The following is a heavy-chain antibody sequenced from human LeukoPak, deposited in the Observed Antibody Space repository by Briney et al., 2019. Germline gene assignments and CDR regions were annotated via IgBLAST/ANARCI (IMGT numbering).Heavy chain of an antibody. Sequence: SVKVSCKASGGTFSSYAISWVRQAPGQGLEWMGRIIPILGIANYAQKFQGKVTITADKSTSTAYMELSSLRSEDTAVYYCARDRSPNWFDPWGQGTLVTVSS. CDR3: ARDRSPNWFDP. CDR1: GGTFSSYA. J-gene: IGHJ5*02. CDR2: IIPILGIA. V-gene: IGHV1-69*04.